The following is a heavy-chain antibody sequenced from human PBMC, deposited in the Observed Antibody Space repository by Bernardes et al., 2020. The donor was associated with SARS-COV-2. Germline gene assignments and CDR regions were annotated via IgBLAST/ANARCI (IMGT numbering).Heavy chain of an antibody. Sequence: SETLSLTCTVSGGSISSSDYYWVWIRQPPGKGLEWIGSIYYSGSTYYNPSLKSRVTISVDTSKNQFSLKLSSVTAADTAVYYCARTQGYCSGGSCYGFDPWGQGTLVTVSS. CDR1: GGSISSSDYY. J-gene: IGHJ5*02. CDR3: ARTQGYCSGGSCYGFDP. CDR2: IYYSGST. V-gene: IGHV4-39*01. D-gene: IGHD2-15*01.